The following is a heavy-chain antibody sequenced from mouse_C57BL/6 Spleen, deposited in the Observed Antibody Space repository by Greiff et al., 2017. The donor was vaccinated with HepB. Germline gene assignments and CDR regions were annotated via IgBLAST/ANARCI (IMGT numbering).Heavy chain of an antibody. CDR3: ARRWYYFDY. D-gene: IGHD1-1*02. Sequence: QVQLQQPGAELVLPGASVKLSCKASGYTFTSYWMHWVKQRPGQGLEWIGEIDPSDSYTNYNQKFKGKSTLTVDKSSSTAYMQLSSLTSEDSAVYYCARRWYYFDYWGQGTTLTVSS. J-gene: IGHJ2*01. CDR2: IDPSDSYT. CDR1: GYTFTSYW. V-gene: IGHV1-69*01.